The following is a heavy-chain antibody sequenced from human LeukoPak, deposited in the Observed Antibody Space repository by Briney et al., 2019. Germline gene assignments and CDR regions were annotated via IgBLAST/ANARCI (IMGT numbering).Heavy chain of an antibody. J-gene: IGHJ4*02. CDR2: IIPIFGTA. Sequence: SVKVSCKASGGTFSSYAISWVRQAPGQGLEWMGGIIPIFGTANYAQKFQGRVTITTDESTSTAYMELSSLRSEDTAVYYCARHVPVHYSSFDYWGQGTLVTVSS. CDR3: ARHVPVHYSSFDY. D-gene: IGHD2-15*01. CDR1: GGTFSSYA. V-gene: IGHV1-69*05.